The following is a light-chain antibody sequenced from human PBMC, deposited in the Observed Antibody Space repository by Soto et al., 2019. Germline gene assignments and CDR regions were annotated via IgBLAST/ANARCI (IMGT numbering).Light chain of an antibody. J-gene: IGKJ4*01. Sequence: AIQMTQSPSSLSASVGDRVTITCRASQGIRNDLFWYQQKPGKAPKLLIYAASSLQTGVPSRFSGSGSGTDFTLTISSLQPEDFATYYCLQDYNYPLTFVGGTKVEIK. CDR2: AAS. V-gene: IGKV1-6*01. CDR3: LQDYNYPLT. CDR1: QGIRND.